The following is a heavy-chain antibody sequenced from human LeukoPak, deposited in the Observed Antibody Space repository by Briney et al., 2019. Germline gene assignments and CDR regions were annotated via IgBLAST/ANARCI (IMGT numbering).Heavy chain of an antibody. Sequence: SVKVSCKASGFTLTSSAMQWVRQARGQRLEWIGWIVVGSGNTNYAQKFQERVTITRDMSTSTAYMELRSLRSDDTAVYYRARDLLAYQLLPRNWFDPWGQGTLVTVSS. CDR1: GFTLTSSA. J-gene: IGHJ5*02. V-gene: IGHV1-58*02. CDR3: ARDLLAYQLLPRNWFDP. D-gene: IGHD2-2*01. CDR2: IVVGSGNT.